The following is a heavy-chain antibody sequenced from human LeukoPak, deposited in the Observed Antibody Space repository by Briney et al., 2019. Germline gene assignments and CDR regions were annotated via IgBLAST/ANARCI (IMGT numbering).Heavy chain of an antibody. CDR2: INHSGST. CDR3: ARGRRSSWPYYYYGMDV. CDR1: GGSFSGYY. V-gene: IGHV4-34*01. J-gene: IGHJ6*02. Sequence: SETLSLTCAVYGGSFSGYYWSWIRQPPGKGLEWIGEINHSGSTNYNPSLKSRVTISVDTSKNQFSLKLSSVTAADTAAYYCARGRRSSWPYYYYGMDVWGQGTTVTVSS. D-gene: IGHD6-13*01.